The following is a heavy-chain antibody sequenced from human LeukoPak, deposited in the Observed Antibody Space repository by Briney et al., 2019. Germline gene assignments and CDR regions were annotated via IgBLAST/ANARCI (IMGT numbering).Heavy chain of an antibody. V-gene: IGHV4-38-2*01. D-gene: IGHD4-17*01. Sequence: GSLRLSCAASGFTVFNYWMSWVRQAPGKGLEWIGSIYHSGRTFYNPSLKSRVTISVDTSKNQFSLKLTSVIAADTAVYYCARVGTVTNFDYWGQGTLVTVSS. CDR1: GFTVFNY. CDR3: ARVGTVTNFDY. J-gene: IGHJ4*02. CDR2: IYHSGRT.